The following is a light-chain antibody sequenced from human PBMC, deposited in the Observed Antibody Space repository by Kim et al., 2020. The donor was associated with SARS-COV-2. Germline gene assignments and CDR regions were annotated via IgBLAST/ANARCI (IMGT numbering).Light chain of an antibody. V-gene: IGLV3-9*01. CDR3: QVLGSSTYV. CDR1: NIGSKN. Sequence: SVALGQTARITCGGTNIGSKNVYWYQQTPGQAPVLVSYRDTNRPSGIPERFSGSNSGNTATLTISRAQAGDEADYYCQVLGSSTYVFGTGTKVAVL. J-gene: IGLJ1*01. CDR2: RDT.